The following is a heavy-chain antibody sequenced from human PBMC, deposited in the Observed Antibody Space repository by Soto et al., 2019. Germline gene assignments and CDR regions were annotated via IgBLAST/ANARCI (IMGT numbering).Heavy chain of an antibody. CDR3: AKRYRGYDSPFDY. Sequence: SETLSLTCTVSGGSISSSSYYWGWIRQPPGKGLEWIGSIYYSGSTYYNPSLKSRVTISVDTSKNQFSLKLSSVTAADTAVYYCAKRYRGYDSPFDYWGQGTLVTVSS. J-gene: IGHJ4*02. CDR1: GGSISSSSYY. D-gene: IGHD5-12*01. V-gene: IGHV4-39*01. CDR2: IYYSGST.